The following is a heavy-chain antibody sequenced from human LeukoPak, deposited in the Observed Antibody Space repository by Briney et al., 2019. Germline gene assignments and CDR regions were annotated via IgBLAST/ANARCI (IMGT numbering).Heavy chain of an antibody. Sequence: SETLSLTCIVSGGPISSYYWSWIRQPAGKGLEWIGRMYFSRTPKYNPALESRVIMSVDTSKNQFSLKLTSVTAADTAVYYCARDAAIGAAGVFDSWGQGTLVIVSS. CDR1: GGPISSYY. J-gene: IGHJ4*02. CDR2: MYFSRTP. V-gene: IGHV4-4*07. D-gene: IGHD6-13*01. CDR3: ARDAAIGAAGVFDS.